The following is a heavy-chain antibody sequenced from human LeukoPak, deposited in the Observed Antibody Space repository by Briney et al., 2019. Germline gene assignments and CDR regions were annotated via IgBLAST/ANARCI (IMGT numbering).Heavy chain of an antibody. CDR3: AGVLQPSYYYMDV. D-gene: IGHD5-18*01. CDR1: GFTFDDYA. Sequence: PGGSLRLSCAASGFTFDDYAMSWVRQGPGKGLEWISGINWNGGRKGYADSVKGRFTISRDNSKNTLYLQMNSLRAEDTAVYYCAGVLQPSYYYMDVWGKGTTVSVSS. J-gene: IGHJ6*03. CDR2: INWNGGRK. V-gene: IGHV3-20*04.